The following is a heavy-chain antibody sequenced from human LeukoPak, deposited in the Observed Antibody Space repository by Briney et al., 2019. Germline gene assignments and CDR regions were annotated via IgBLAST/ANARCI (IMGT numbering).Heavy chain of an antibody. CDR1: GFTFSSYA. CDR2: ISGSGGST. D-gene: IGHD3-22*01. CDR3: ARITVYYYDSSGYDY. J-gene: IGHJ4*02. V-gene: IGHV3-23*01. Sequence: GGSLRLSCAASGFTFSSYAMSWVRQAPGKGLEWVSAISGSGGSTYYADSVKGRFTISRDNSKNTLHLQMNSLRAEDTAVYYCARITVYYYDSSGYDYWGQGTLVTVSS.